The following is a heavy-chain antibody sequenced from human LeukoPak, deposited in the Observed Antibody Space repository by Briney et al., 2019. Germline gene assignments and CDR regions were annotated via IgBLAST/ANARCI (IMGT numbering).Heavy chain of an antibody. CDR3: ARDRGIDAFDI. CDR2: MHYRGNT. CDR1: GGSISSHY. V-gene: IGHV4-59*11. Sequence: SETLSLTCTVSGGSISSHYWSWIRQSPGKGLEWIGFMHYRGNTNSNPSLRSRVTISMDTSRNQFSLKMSSVTAADTAVYYCARDRGIDAFDIWGQGTMVTVSS. D-gene: IGHD3-16*01. J-gene: IGHJ3*02.